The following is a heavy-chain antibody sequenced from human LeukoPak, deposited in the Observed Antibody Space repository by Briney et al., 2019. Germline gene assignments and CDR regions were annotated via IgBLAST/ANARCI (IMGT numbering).Heavy chain of an antibody. CDR2: VYYSGST. J-gene: IGHJ4*02. CDR3: ARRYHGPAQFDY. V-gene: IGHV4-31*03. CDR1: GDSISSGGYY. D-gene: IGHD1-26*01. Sequence: SETLSLTCTVSGDSISSGGYYWNWIRQHPGKGLEWIGYVYYSGSTYYNPSLRSRLTISLDTSKNQFSLKLSSVTAADTAVYYCARRYHGPAQFDYWGQGTLVTVSS.